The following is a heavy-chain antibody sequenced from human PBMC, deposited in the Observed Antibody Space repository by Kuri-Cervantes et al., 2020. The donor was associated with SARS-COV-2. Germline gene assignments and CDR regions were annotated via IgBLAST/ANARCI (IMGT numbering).Heavy chain of an antibody. V-gene: IGHV3-15*07. J-gene: IGHJ5*02. Sequence: ETLSLTCAASGFTFSNAWMNWVRQAPGKGLEWVGRIKSKTDGGTTDYAAPVKGRFTISRDDSKNTLYLQMNSLKTEDTAVYYCTTDRATRDITIFGVGLEDWFDPWGQGTLVTVSS. D-gene: IGHD3-3*01. CDR3: TTDRATRDITIFGVGLEDWFDP. CDR1: GFTFSNAW. CDR2: IKSKTDGGTT.